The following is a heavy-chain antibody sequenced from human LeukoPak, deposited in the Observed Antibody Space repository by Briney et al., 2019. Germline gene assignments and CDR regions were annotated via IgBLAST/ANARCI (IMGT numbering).Heavy chain of an antibody. J-gene: IGHJ4*02. CDR1: GFSFRSYG. CDR2: ISEDGGRK. CDR3: ARVPGYDSSGYFDY. V-gene: IGHV3-30*03. Sequence: GSLRLSCAASGFSFRSYGMHWVRQAPGKGLEWVAVISEDGGRKYYADSVKGRFTISRDNSKNTLYLQMNSLRAEDTAVYYCARVPGYDSSGYFDYWGQGTLVTVSS. D-gene: IGHD3-22*01.